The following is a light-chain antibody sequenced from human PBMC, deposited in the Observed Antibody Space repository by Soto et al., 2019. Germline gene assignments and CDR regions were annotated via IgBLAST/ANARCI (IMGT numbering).Light chain of an antibody. Sequence: HSALTQPASVSGSPGQSITISCTGTSSDVGFYNYVSWYQHHPGKAPNLVIYDVSDRPSGVSNRFSGSKSDNTASLTISGLQAEDEADYYCSSYTSSTTLVVFGGGTKLTVL. CDR3: SSYTSSTTLVV. CDR1: SSDVGFYNY. V-gene: IGLV2-14*03. J-gene: IGLJ2*01. CDR2: DVS.